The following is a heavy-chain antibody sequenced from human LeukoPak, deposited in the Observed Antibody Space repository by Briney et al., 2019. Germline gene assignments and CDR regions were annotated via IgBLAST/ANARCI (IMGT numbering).Heavy chain of an antibody. V-gene: IGHV1-69*13. CDR2: IIPIFGTA. Sequence: GASVKVSCKASGGTFSSYAISWVRQAPGQGLEWMGGIIPIFGTANYAQKFQGRVTITADESTSTAYMELSSLRSEDTAVYYCARDSCGGDCYLIGWFDPWGQGTLVTVSS. CDR1: GGTFSSYA. D-gene: IGHD2-21*01. J-gene: IGHJ5*02. CDR3: ARDSCGGDCYLIGWFDP.